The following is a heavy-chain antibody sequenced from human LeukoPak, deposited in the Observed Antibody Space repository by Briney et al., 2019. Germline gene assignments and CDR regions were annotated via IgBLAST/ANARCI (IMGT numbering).Heavy chain of an antibody. D-gene: IGHD5-18*01. V-gene: IGHV3-30*04. CDR3: AREDSGYSYGYSYFDY. Sequence: GGSLRLSCAASGFTFSSYAMHWVRQAPGKGLEWVAVISYDGSNKYYADSVKGRFTISRDNSKNTLYLQMNSLRAEDTAVYYCAREDSGYSYGYSYFDYWGQGTLVTVSS. CDR1: GFTFSSYA. CDR2: ISYDGSNK. J-gene: IGHJ4*02.